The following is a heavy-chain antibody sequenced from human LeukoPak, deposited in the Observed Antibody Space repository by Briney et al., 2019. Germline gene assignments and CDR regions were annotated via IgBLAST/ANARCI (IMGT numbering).Heavy chain of an antibody. CDR1: GFTFSSYG. CDR3: AKYGSGSRDFGY. Sequence: GGTLRLSCAASGFTFSSYGMSWVRQAPGKGLEWVSAISGSGGSTYYADSVKGRFTISRDNSKNTLYLQMNSLRAEDTAVYYCAKYGSGSRDFGYWGQGTLVTVSS. CDR2: ISGSGGST. V-gene: IGHV3-23*01. J-gene: IGHJ4*02. D-gene: IGHD3-10*01.